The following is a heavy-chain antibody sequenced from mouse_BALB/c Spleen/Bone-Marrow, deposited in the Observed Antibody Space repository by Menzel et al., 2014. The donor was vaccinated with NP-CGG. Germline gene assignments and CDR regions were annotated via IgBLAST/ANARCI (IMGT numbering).Heavy chain of an antibody. CDR3: ARDY. J-gene: IGHJ2*01. Sequence: VQLQQSGPELAKPGASVKMSCKASGYTFTDTWIHWIKQRPGQGLEWIGYINPSTGYAEYNQNFKDKATLTVDKSSSXAYMQLSSLTSEDSAVYYCARDYWGQGTTLTVSS. V-gene: IGHV1-7*01. CDR1: GYTFTDTW. CDR2: INPSTGYA.